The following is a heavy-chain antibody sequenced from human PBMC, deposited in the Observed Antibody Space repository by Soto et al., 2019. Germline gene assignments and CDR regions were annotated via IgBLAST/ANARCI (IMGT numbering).Heavy chain of an antibody. CDR2: IVHSGYT. V-gene: IGHV4-34*12. Sequence: PPETLSLTCAVYGGSFSGYYWNWIRQPPGKGLEWIGEIVHSGYTNYNPSLKSRVTISVGTSKNQFSLRLTSVTAADTAVYYCARVRDWFDPWGQGTLVTVSS. J-gene: IGHJ5*02. CDR1: GGSFSGYY. CDR3: ARVRDWFDP. D-gene: IGHD3-3*01.